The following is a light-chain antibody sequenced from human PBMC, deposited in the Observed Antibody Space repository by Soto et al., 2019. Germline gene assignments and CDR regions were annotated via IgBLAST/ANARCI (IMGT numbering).Light chain of an antibody. Sequence: QSALTQPASVSGSPGQSITISCTGTSSDVGGYNYVSWYQQHPGKAPKLMIYDVSNRPSGVSNRFSGSKSGNTASLTISGLQAEDEADYYCSSYTCSSNSYVFGTGTKVTVL. CDR3: SSYTCSSNSYV. CDR2: DVS. CDR1: SSDVGGYNY. J-gene: IGLJ1*01. V-gene: IGLV2-14*01.